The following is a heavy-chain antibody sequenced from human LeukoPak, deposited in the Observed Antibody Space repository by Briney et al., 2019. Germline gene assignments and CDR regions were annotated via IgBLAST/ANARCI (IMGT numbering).Heavy chain of an antibody. CDR1: GGSISSGGYS. Sequence: SQTLSLTCAVSGGSISSGGYSWSWIRQPPGKGLEWIGYIYHSGSTYYNPSLKSRVTISVDRSKNQFSLKLSSVTAADTAVYYCARTSHDYISFFDYWGQGTLVTVSS. D-gene: IGHD3-16*01. CDR3: ARTSHDYISFFDY. J-gene: IGHJ4*02. V-gene: IGHV4-30-2*01. CDR2: IYHSGST.